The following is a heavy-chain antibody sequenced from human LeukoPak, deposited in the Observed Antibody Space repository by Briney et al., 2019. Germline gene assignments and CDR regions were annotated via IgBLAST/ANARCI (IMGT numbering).Heavy chain of an antibody. Sequence: GASVKVSCKASGYTFTGYYMHWVRQTPGQGLEWIGWINPDSGTTNSAQMFRGRVTMTRDTSVNTVFMELSGLTFDDTAMYFCARVNRGKYFFEYWGQGALVTVSS. CDR3: ARVNRGKYFFEY. CDR1: GYTFTGYY. V-gene: IGHV1-2*02. CDR2: INPDSGTT. J-gene: IGHJ4*02. D-gene: IGHD1-26*01.